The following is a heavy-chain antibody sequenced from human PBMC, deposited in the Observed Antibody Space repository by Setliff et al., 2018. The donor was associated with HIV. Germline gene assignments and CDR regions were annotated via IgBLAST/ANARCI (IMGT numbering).Heavy chain of an antibody. CDR3: ARHRQWHLLPDH. J-gene: IGHJ4*02. D-gene: IGHD6-19*01. Sequence: ASETLSLTCTVSGGPISTDHNWGWFRQPPGKGLEWIAGIHEKGHTYYNPSLKSRVTILMDTSNKQFSVRLRSVTAAGTATYYCARHRQWHLLPDHWGQGVWVTVSS. CDR2: IHEKGHT. V-gene: IGHV4-39*01. CDR1: GGPISTDHN.